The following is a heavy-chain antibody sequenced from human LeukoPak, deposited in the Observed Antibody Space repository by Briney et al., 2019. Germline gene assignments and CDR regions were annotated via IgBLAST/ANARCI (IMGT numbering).Heavy chain of an antibody. CDR1: GFTFSSYV. J-gene: IGHJ4*02. V-gene: IGHV3-33*06. D-gene: IGHD6-13*01. CDR2: IWYDGSNK. CDR3: AKRQPYYFDD. Sequence: GRSLRLSCAASGFTFSSYVMHWVRQAPGKGLKWVSVIWYDGSNKNFADSVKGRFTIPRDNSKNTLYLQMNSLRAEDTAVYYCAKRQPYYFDDWGQGTLVTVSS.